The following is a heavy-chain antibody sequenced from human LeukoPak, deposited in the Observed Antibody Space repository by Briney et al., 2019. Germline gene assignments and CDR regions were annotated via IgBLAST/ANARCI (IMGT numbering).Heavy chain of an antibody. D-gene: IGHD5-18*01. Sequence: PGGSLRLSCAASGFTFSSYAMSWVRQAPGKGLEWVSAISGSGGSTYYADSVKGRFAISRDNSKNTLYLQMNSLRAEDTAVYYCAKRTGYSYGSPDYWGQGTLVTVSS. CDR1: GFTFSSYA. J-gene: IGHJ4*02. V-gene: IGHV3-23*01. CDR2: ISGSGGST. CDR3: AKRTGYSYGSPDY.